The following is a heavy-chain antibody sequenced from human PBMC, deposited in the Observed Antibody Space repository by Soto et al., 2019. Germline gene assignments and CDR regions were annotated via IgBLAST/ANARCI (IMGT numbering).Heavy chain of an antibody. D-gene: IGHD3-16*01. Sequence: PGGSLRLSCAASGFTFDDYTMHWVRQAPGKGLEWVSLISWDGGSTYYADSVKGRFTISRDNSKNSLYLQMNSLRTEDTALYYCAKGGDMITFGGVNNGMDVWGQGTTVTVSS. CDR1: GFTFDDYT. J-gene: IGHJ6*02. CDR2: ISWDGGST. V-gene: IGHV3-43*01. CDR3: AKGGDMITFGGVNNGMDV.